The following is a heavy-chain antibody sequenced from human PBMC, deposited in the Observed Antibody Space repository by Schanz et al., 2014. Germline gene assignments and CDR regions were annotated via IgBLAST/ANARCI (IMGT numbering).Heavy chain of an antibody. J-gene: IGHJ4*02. D-gene: IGHD6-19*01. Sequence: LVESGGGFVQPGGSLRLSCATSGFTFTTFAMTWVRQAPGKGLEWVSGISDRGDGTNYGDSVRGRFTISRDNSRNTVYLQMNNVGVDDTATYYCVKTDAGWRFDYWGQGTLVIVSS. CDR1: GFTFTTFA. V-gene: IGHV3-23*04. CDR3: VKTDAGWRFDY. CDR2: ISDRGDGT.